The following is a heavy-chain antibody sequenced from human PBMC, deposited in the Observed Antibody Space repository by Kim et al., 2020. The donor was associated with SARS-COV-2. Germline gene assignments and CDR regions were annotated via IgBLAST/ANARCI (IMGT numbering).Heavy chain of an antibody. V-gene: IGHV3-23*01. Sequence: RGSLRLSCAASGFTLSSYVMRWVRQAPGKGLEWVSSIGISGATYYADSVKGRFSISRDNSKNTLHLQMNSLRVEDTAIYYCARGGSGGTYYYDQWGQGTLVTVSS. D-gene: IGHD2-15*01. J-gene: IGHJ4*02. CDR3: ARGGSGGTYYYDQ. CDR2: IGISGAT. CDR1: GFTLSSYV.